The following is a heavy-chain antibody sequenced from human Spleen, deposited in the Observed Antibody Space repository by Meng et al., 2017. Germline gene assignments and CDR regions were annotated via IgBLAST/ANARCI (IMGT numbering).Heavy chain of an antibody. CDR3: ANVYSSGWKSGDY. D-gene: IGHD6-19*01. CDR1: GYSITGSYN. CDR2: IYHSGST. V-gene: IGHV4-38-2*01. Sequence: SETLSLTCAVSGYSITGSYNWGWIRQSPGKGLEWIGSIYHSGSTYYNPSLKSRVTISVDTSKNQFSLKLSSVTAADTAVYYCANVYSSGWKSGDYWGQGTLVTVSS. J-gene: IGHJ4*02.